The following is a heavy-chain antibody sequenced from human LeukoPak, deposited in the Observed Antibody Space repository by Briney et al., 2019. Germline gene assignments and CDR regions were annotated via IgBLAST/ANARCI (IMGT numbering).Heavy chain of an antibody. CDR2: ASWNSGGI. Sequence: PGGSLRLSCAASGFTFDNYAMHWVRQAPGKGMEWVSGASWNSGGIGYADSVKGRFTISRDNAKNSLYLRMNSLRAEDTALYYCAKDMGTGSAVAGTSPHYGMDVWGQGTTVTVSS. V-gene: IGHV3-9*01. CDR1: GFTFDNYA. CDR3: AKDMGTGSAVAGTSPHYGMDV. J-gene: IGHJ6*02. D-gene: IGHD6-19*01.